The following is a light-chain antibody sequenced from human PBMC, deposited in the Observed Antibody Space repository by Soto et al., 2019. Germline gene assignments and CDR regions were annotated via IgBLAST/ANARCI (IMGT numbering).Light chain of an antibody. CDR1: QGIRSD. Sequence: AIQMTQSPSSLSASVGDRVTITCRGCQGIRSDLGWYQQKPGKAPKLLIYAASTLQSGTPSRFSGSGSGTDFTLTISSLQPEDFATYYCLQDYSYLTFGGGTKVEFK. CDR3: LQDYSYLT. J-gene: IGKJ4*01. V-gene: IGKV1-6*01. CDR2: AAS.